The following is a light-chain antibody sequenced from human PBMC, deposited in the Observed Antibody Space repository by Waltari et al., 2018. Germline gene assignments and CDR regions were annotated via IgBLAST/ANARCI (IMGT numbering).Light chain of an antibody. Sequence: DIQMTQSPSSLSASVGDRVTITCRASQGIGNYLAWYQQKPGTDPKLLIYTASTLQSGVPSRFSGSGSAADFTLTISSLQPEDAATYYCQNYNSAPFTFGPGTRVDIK. J-gene: IGKJ3*01. CDR1: QGIGNY. CDR3: QNYNSAPFT. V-gene: IGKV1-27*01. CDR2: TAS.